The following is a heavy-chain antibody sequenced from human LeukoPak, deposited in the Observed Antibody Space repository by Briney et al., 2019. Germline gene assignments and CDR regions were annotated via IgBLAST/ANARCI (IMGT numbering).Heavy chain of an antibody. J-gene: IGHJ6*02. D-gene: IGHD3-10*01. CDR1: GFTFSSYE. CDR3: ARSHVLLWFGPYGMDV. V-gene: IGHV3-48*03. Sequence: GGSLRLSCAASGFTFSSYEKNWVRQAPGKGLEWVSYISSSGSTIYYADSVKGRFTISRDNAKNSLYLQMNSLRAEDTAVYYCARSHVLLWFGPYGMDVWGQGTTVTVSS. CDR2: ISSSGSTI.